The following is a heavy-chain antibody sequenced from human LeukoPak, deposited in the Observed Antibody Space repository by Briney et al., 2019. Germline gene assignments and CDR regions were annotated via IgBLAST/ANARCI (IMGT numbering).Heavy chain of an antibody. CDR2: ISAYDGNT. D-gene: IGHD3-10*01. J-gene: IGHJ3*02. CDR3: AREGARGAFDI. V-gene: IGHV1-18*01. Sequence: ASVKVSCKASGYTFTSYGISWVRQAPGQGLEWMGWISAYDGNTNYAHNLQDRVTVTTDTSTSTAYMELRSLRSDDTAVYYCAREGARGAFDIWGQGTMVTVSS. CDR1: GYTFTSYG.